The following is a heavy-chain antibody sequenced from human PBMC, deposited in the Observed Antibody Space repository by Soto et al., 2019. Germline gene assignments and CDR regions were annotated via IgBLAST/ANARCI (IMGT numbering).Heavy chain of an antibody. CDR1: GGSVDNYH. V-gene: IGHV4-59*02. CDR3: ARLSHIFPGEAYFYHSMDI. CDR2: IHSSGYP. D-gene: IGHD3-9*01. Sequence: QVQLQESGPGLVRPSETLSLTCTVSGGSVDNYHWSWIRRPPGKGLGWVGYIHSSGYPNYNPSLRSRLTLTVDADTYQFSLKVSPVTAADTAVYYCARLSHIFPGEAYFYHSMDIWGQGITVTVSS. J-gene: IGHJ6*02.